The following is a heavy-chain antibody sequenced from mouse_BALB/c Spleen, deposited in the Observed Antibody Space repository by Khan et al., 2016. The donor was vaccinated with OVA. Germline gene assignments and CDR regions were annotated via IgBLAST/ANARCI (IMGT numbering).Heavy chain of an antibody. CDR1: GYSITSDYA. V-gene: IGHV3-2*02. CDR2: ISYSGST. D-gene: IGHD4-1*01. Sequence: EVQLQESGPGLVKPSQSLSLTCTVTGYSITSDYAWNWIRQFPGNKLEWMGCISYSGSTNYSPSLKSRISITRDTSKNQFFLQLNSVTAEDTATYYCASELERYYAMDYWGQGTSVTVSS. J-gene: IGHJ4*01. CDR3: ASELERYYAMDY.